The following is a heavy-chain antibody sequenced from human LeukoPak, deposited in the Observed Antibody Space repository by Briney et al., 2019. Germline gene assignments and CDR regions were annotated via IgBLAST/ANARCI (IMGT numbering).Heavy chain of an antibody. CDR3: ARQDRDGYNEGIDY. D-gene: IGHD5-24*01. CDR1: GGSISSYY. Sequence: PSETLSLTCTVSGGSISSYYWSWIRQPPGKGLEWIGYIYYSGSTNYNPSLKSRVTISVDTSKNQFSLKLSSVTAADTAVYYCARQDRDGYNEGIDYWGQGTLVTVSS. V-gene: IGHV4-59*08. J-gene: IGHJ4*02. CDR2: IYYSGST.